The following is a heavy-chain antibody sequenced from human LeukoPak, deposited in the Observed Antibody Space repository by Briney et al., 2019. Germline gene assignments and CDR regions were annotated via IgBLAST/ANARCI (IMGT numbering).Heavy chain of an antibody. CDR1: GGTFSSYA. CDR2: IILILGTA. CDR3: ARATVTTFNWFDP. Sequence: SVKVSCKASGGTFSSYAISWVRQAPGQGLEWMGGIILILGTAKYAQKFQGRVTITADESTSTAYMELSSLRSEDTAVYYCARATVTTFNWFDPWGQGTLVTVSS. V-gene: IGHV1-69*13. D-gene: IGHD4-17*01. J-gene: IGHJ5*02.